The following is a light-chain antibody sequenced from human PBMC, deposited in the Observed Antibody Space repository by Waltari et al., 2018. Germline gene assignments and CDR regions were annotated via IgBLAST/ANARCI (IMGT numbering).Light chain of an antibody. J-gene: IGKJ4*01. CDR2: HAS. Sequence: EIVLTHSPATLSLSPGERATLPCRASQSVSNFLAWYQQKPGQAPRLLIYHASNRATGIPDRFSGRGSGTDFTLTISSLEPGDSAVYYCQQRANWPPLTFGGGTRVEI. V-gene: IGKV3-11*01. CDR1: QSVSNF. CDR3: QQRANWPPLT.